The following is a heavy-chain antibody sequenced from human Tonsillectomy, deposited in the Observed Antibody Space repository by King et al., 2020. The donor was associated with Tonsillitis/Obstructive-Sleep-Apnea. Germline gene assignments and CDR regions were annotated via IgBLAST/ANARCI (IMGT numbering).Heavy chain of an antibody. CDR2: INWNGGST. CDR1: GFTFDDYG. J-gene: IGHJ4*02. D-gene: IGHD3-22*01. V-gene: IGHV3-20*04. CDR3: ARDKTYYYDSSGYFGFDY. Sequence: VQLVESGGGVVRPGGSLRLSCAASGFTFDDYGMSWVRQAPGKGLEWVSGINWNGGSTGYADSVKGRFTISIDNAKNSLYLQMNSLRTEDTALYYCARDKTYYYDSSGYFGFDYWGQGTLVTVSS.